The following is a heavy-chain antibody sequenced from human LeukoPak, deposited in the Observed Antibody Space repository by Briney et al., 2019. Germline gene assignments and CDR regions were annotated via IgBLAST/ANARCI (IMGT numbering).Heavy chain of an antibody. CDR3: ASTLFRLTRHNWFDP. J-gene: IGHJ5*02. D-gene: IGHD2/OR15-2a*01. CDR2: IYHSGST. CDR1: GYSISSGYY. V-gene: IGHV4-38-2*02. Sequence: PSETLSLTCTVSGYSISSGYYWGWIRQPPGKGLEWIGSIYHSGSTYYNPSLKSRVTISVDTSKNQFSLKLSSVTAADTAVYYCASTLFRLTRHNWFDPWGQGTLVTVSS.